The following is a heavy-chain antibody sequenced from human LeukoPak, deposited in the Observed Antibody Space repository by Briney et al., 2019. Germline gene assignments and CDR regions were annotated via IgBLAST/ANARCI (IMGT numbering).Heavy chain of an antibody. CDR1: GASISSYY. Sequence: SETLSLTCTVSGASISSYYWSWVRHPPGKGLEWIGYIYYSGNTNYNPSLKSRVTISVDTSKNQFSLKLSSVTAADTAVYFCARSRLAGASYYWYFDLWGRGTLVTVSS. CDR2: IYYSGNT. CDR3: ARSRLAGASYYWYFDL. J-gene: IGHJ2*01. V-gene: IGHV4-59*01. D-gene: IGHD1-26*01.